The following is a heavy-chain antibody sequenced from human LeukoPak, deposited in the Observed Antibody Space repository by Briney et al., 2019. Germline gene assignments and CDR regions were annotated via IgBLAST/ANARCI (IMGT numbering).Heavy chain of an antibody. CDR3: AKDGGGVIAPYYFDY. CDR2: IIPNSGDT. CDR1: GYTITGYY. Sequence: ASVKVSCKSSGYTITGYYIRWVRQAPGQGLEWMGWIIPNSGDTNYAQKFQGRVTMTRDTSINTAFMELSRLRSDDTAVYYCAKDGGGVIAPYYFDYWGQGTLVTVSS. J-gene: IGHJ4*02. D-gene: IGHD3-16*02. V-gene: IGHV1-2*02.